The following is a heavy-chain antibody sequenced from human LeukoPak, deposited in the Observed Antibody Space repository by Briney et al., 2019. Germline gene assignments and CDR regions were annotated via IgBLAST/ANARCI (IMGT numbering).Heavy chain of an antibody. CDR3: AREAAAARYSYYYYYMDV. J-gene: IGHJ6*03. CDR2: IYTSGST. Sequence: PSETLSLTCTVSGGSISSYYWSWIRQPAGKGLEWIGRIYTSGSTNYNPSLKSRVTMSVDTSKNQFSLKLSSVTAADTAVYYCAREAAAARYSYYYYYMDVWGKGTTVTVSS. V-gene: IGHV4-4*07. CDR1: GGSISSYY. D-gene: IGHD6-13*01.